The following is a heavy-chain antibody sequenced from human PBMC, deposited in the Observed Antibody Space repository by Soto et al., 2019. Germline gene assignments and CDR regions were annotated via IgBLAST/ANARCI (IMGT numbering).Heavy chain of an antibody. CDR2: IIPIFGTA. J-gene: IGHJ4*02. CDR3: ARDRGSGYYYY. Sequence: VASVKVSCKASGGTFSSYAISWVRQAPGQGLEWMGGIIPIFGTANYAQKFQGRVTITADKSTSTAYMELSSLRSEDTAVYYCARDRGSGYYYYWGQGTLVTVSS. D-gene: IGHD3-22*01. CDR1: GGTFSSYA. V-gene: IGHV1-69*06.